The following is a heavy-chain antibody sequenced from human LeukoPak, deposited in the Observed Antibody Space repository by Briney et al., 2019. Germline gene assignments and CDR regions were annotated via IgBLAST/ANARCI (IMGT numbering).Heavy chain of an antibody. CDR1: GFTFSSYW. Sequence: PPGGSLRLSCAASGFTFSSYWMSWVRQAPGKGLEWVANIKQDGSEKYYVDSVKGRFTISRDNAKNSLYLQMNSLRAEDTAVYYCARGGSGWSDYFDYWGQGTLVTVSS. D-gene: IGHD6-19*01. CDR3: ARGGSGWSDYFDY. CDR2: IKQDGSEK. J-gene: IGHJ4*02. V-gene: IGHV3-7*01.